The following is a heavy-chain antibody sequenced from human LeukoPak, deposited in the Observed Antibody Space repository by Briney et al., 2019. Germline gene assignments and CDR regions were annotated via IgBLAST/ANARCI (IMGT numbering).Heavy chain of an antibody. CDR1: GFTFSSYE. CDR3: ARDRGIVVVPAATINGFDP. J-gene: IGHJ5*02. Sequence: GGSLRLSCAASGFTFSSYEMNWVRQAPGKGLEWVSYISSSGSTIYYADSVKGRFTISRDNAKNSLYLQMNSLRAEGTAVYHCARDRGIVVVPAATINGFDPWGQGTLVTVSS. CDR2: ISSSGSTI. D-gene: IGHD2-2*01. V-gene: IGHV3-48*03.